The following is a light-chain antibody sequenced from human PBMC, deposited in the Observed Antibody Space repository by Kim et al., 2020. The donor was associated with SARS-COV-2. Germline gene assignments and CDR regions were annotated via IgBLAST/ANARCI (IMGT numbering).Light chain of an antibody. J-gene: IGLJ2*01. CDR1: KLGDKY. V-gene: IGLV3-1*01. CDR3: QAWDGSIVV. Sequence: SYELTQPPSVSVSPGQTVSITCSGDKLGDKYACWYQQKPGQSPVMVIYEDTKRPSGIPERFSGSNSGNTATLTISGTQATDEADYYCQAWDGSIVVFGGGTKLTVL. CDR2: EDT.